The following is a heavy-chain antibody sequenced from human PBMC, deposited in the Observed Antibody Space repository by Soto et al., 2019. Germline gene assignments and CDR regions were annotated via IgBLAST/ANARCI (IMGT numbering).Heavy chain of an antibody. V-gene: IGHV1-2*02. Sequence: AASVKVSCKASGYTFTSYGISWVRQAPGQGLEWMGWISAYSGGTNYAQKFQGRVTMTRDTSISTAYMELSRLRSDDTAVYYCATSRTMITFGGVIATTDYWGQGTLVTVSS. J-gene: IGHJ4*02. D-gene: IGHD3-16*02. CDR3: ATSRTMITFGGVIATTDY. CDR2: ISAYSGGT. CDR1: GYTFTSYG.